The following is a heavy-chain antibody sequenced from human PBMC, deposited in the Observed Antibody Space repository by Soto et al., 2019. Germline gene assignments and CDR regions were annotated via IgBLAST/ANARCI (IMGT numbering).Heavy chain of an antibody. J-gene: IGHJ3*02. CDR1: GFTFDDYA. Sequence: GGSLRLSCAASGFTFDDYAMHWVRQAPGKGLEWVSLISGDGGSTYYADSVNGRFTISRDNSKNSLYLQMNSLRTEDTALYYCANLPEYSSSSDAFDIWGQGTMVTVSS. CDR3: ANLPEYSSSSDAFDI. CDR2: ISGDGGST. D-gene: IGHD6-6*01. V-gene: IGHV3-43*02.